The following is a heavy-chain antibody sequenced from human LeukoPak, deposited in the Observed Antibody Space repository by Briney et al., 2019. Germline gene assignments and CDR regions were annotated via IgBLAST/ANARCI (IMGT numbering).Heavy chain of an antibody. D-gene: IGHD5-18*01. Sequence: SETLSLTCTVSGYSISSGYYWGWIRQPPGKGLEWTGSIDHSGSTYYNPSLKSRVTISVDTSKNQFSLKLSSVTAADTAVYYCAASGYSYGYPAFDFDYWGQGTLVTVSS. CDR2: IDHSGST. CDR1: GYSISSGYY. J-gene: IGHJ4*02. V-gene: IGHV4-38-2*02. CDR3: AASGYSYGYPAFDFDY.